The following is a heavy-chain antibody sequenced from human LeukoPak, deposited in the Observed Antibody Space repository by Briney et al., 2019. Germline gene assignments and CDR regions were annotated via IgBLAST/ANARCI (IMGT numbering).Heavy chain of an antibody. CDR3: ARGRSSGATRAPSWRVVFDY. CDR2: INHSGST. Sequence: KSSETLSLTCGVYGWSFNDYYWNWIRQPPGKGLEWIGEINHSGSTNYNPSLKSRVTIPVDTSKNQFSLKLSSVTAADTAVYYCARGRSSGATRAPSWRVVFDYWGQGTLVTVSS. CDR1: GWSFNDYY. V-gene: IGHV4-34*01. D-gene: IGHD6-19*01. J-gene: IGHJ4*02.